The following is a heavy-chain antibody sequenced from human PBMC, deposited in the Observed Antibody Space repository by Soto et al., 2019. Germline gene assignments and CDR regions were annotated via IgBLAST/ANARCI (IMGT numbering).Heavy chain of an antibody. D-gene: IGHD1-26*01. CDR2: MNPNSGNA. J-gene: IGHJ6*02. V-gene: IGHV1-8*01. Sequence: ASVKVSCKASGYTFTSYDINWVRQATGQGLEWMGWMNPNSGNAGYAQKFQGRVTMTRNTSISTAYMELSSLRSDDTAVYYCARGGGSYYSYYYYGMDVWGQGTTVTVSS. CDR1: GYTFTSYD. CDR3: ARGGGSYYSYYYYGMDV.